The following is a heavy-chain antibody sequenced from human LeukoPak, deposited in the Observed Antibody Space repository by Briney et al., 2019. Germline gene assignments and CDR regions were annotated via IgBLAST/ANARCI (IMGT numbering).Heavy chain of an antibody. CDR2: IDKSGDGA. J-gene: IGHJ3*02. V-gene: IGHV3-23*01. CDR1: GFTFSSHA. CDR3: ARRGGTSGWGAFDI. D-gene: IGHD2-2*01. Sequence: QTGGSLRLSCAASGFTFSSHAMNWVRQPPGKGLDWVSSIDKSGDGAFYADSVKGRFTISRDNSKNTLYLQMNSLRREDTAVYYCARRGGTSGWGAFDIWGQGTMVTVSS.